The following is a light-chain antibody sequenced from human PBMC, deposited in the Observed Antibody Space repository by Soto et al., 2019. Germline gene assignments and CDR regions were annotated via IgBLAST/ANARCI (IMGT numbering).Light chain of an antibody. J-gene: IGKJ1*01. CDR1: QSVSRSS. Sequence: EIVFPQSPCTLSLSPGDRATLSCRASQSVSRSSLAWYQQQPGQAPRLLIFGASSRATGIPDRFGGSGSGTDFTLTISRLEPEDFAVYYCQQYGSPSWTFGQGTKVDIK. CDR3: QQYGSPSWT. V-gene: IGKV3-20*01. CDR2: GAS.